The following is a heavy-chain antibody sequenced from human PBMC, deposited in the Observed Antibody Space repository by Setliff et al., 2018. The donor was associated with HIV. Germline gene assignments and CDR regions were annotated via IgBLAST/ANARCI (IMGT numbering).Heavy chain of an antibody. D-gene: IGHD1-26*01. CDR1: GASISSGRYY. J-gene: IGHJ4*02. V-gene: IGHV4-61*09. Sequence: SETLSLTCSGSGASISSGRYYWTWIRQPAGKGLEWIGHVFHTGSTNYNSSLKSRLTISTDTSKNQFHLNLSSVTAADTAIYYCATMGGQGPHFDYWGQGTLVTVSS. CDR3: ATMGGQGPHFDY. CDR2: VFHTGST.